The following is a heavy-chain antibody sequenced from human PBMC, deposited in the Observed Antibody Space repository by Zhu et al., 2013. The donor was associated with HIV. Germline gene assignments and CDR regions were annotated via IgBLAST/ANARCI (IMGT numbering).Heavy chain of an antibody. Sequence: QLVQSGPEVKKPGTSVKVSCKASGFTFTSSAVQWVRQARGQRLEWIGWIVVGSGNTNYAQKFQERVTITRDMSTSTAYMELSSLRSEDTAVYYCAAVSARGPSGSSSGWYNYYYGMDVWGQGPRVTVSS. CDR1: GFTFTSSA. CDR3: AAVSARGPSGSSSGWYNYYYGMDV. CDR2: IVVGSGNT. D-gene: IGHD6-19*01. V-gene: IGHV1-58*01. J-gene: IGHJ6*02.